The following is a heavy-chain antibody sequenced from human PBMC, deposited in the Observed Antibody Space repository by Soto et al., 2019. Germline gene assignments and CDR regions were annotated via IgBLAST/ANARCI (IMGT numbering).Heavy chain of an antibody. CDR1: GGSISSGGYY. CDR2: IYYSGST. D-gene: IGHD1-26*01. Sequence: QVQLQESGPGLVKPSQTLSLTCTVSGGSISSGGYYWSWIRQHPGKGLEWIGYIYYSGSTYYNPSLKSRITIAVVTSKNQFSQKLSSVSAAATAVYYCAREGGIVGATAADYWGHGTLVTVSS. J-gene: IGHJ4*01. CDR3: AREGGIVGATAADY. V-gene: IGHV4-31*03.